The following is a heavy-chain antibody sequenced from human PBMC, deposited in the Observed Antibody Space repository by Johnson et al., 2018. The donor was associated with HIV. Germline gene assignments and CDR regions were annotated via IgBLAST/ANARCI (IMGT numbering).Heavy chain of an antibody. Sequence: VKLVESGGGVVRPGGSLRLSCGASGFTFEDHDMSWVRQVPGKGLEWVSGINWNGGSTGYADSVKGRFTISRDNSKNTLYLQMNSLKTEDTAVYYCTTLDAFDIWGQGTMVTVSS. CDR2: INWNGGST. J-gene: IGHJ3*02. CDR1: GFTFEDHD. CDR3: TTLDAFDI. V-gene: IGHV3-20*04. D-gene: IGHD1-14*01.